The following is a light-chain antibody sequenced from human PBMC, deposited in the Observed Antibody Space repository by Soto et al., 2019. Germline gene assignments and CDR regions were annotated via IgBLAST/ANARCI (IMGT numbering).Light chain of an antibody. CDR1: QSIGIN. J-gene: IGKJ3*01. V-gene: IGKV3-15*01. CDR3: QQYHNWPAFT. Sequence: EIVLTQFPATVSLSPGDRATLSCRASQSIGINLAWYQQKPGQSPRLLIYGASVRATGIPAKFDGSVSGTEFTLTINSLQSEDCALYYCQQYHNWPAFTFGPGTTVDVK. CDR2: GAS.